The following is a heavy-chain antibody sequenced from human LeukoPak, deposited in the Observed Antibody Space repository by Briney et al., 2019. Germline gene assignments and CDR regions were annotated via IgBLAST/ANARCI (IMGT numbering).Heavy chain of an antibody. CDR1: GFTFSSYA. Sequence: GGSLRLSCAASGFTFSSYAMHWVRQAPGKGLEWVAVISYDGSNKYYADSVKGRFTISRDNAKNSLYLQMNSLSAEDTAVYYCAKDIVAPGLFFDYWGQGTLVTVSS. D-gene: IGHD3-16*02. V-gene: IGHV3-30-3*01. J-gene: IGHJ4*02. CDR3: AKDIVAPGLFFDY. CDR2: ISYDGSNK.